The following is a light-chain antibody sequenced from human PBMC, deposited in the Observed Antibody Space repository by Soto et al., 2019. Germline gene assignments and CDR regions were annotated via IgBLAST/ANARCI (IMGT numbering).Light chain of an antibody. J-gene: IGKJ3*01. CDR3: QQYYSYPFT. CDR1: QGISIY. V-gene: IGKV1-8*01. Sequence: AIRMTQSPSSFSASTGDRVTITCRASQGISIYLAWYQQKPGKAPNPLIYAASTLQSGVPSRFSGSGSGTDFTLTISCLQSEDFATYYCQQYYSYPFTFGPGTKVDIK. CDR2: AAS.